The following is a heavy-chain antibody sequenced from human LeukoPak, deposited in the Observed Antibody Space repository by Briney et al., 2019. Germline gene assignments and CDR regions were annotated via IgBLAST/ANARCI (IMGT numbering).Heavy chain of an antibody. CDR3: ARSSRELGGYAPWELMPPFDY. CDR2: ISSSSSTI. Sequence: GGSLRLSGAASGFTFSSYRMNWVRQAPGKGLEWVSYISSSSSTIYYADSVKGRFTISRDNAKNSLYLQMNSLRAEDTAVYYCARSSRELGGYAPWELMPPFDYWGQGTLVTVSS. J-gene: IGHJ4*02. D-gene: IGHD1-7*01. CDR1: GFTFSSYR. V-gene: IGHV3-48*01.